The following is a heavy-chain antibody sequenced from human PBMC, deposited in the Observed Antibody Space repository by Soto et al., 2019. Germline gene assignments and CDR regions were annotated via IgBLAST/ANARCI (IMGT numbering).Heavy chain of an antibody. J-gene: IGHJ3*02. D-gene: IGHD2-21*01. Sequence: GGSLRLSCAASGFTFSSYAMSLVRQAPGKGLEWVSSISVSGGSTYYADSVKGRFTISRDNSKNTLYLQMNSLRAEDTAVYYCAKDRIGRQNAFDIWGQGTMVTVSS. CDR3: AKDRIGRQNAFDI. CDR1: GFTFSSYA. V-gene: IGHV3-23*01. CDR2: ISVSGGST.